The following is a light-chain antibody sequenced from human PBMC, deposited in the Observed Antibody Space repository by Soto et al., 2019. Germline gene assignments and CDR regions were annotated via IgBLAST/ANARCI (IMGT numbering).Light chain of an antibody. CDR3: QTWGTGITV. Sequence: QPVLTQSPSASASPGASVKLTCTLSSGHSSYAIAWHQQQPEKGPRYLMKLNGDGSHSKGDGIPDRFSGSSSGTERYLTISSLQSEDEADYYCQTWGTGITVFGGGTQLTVL. CDR1: SGHSSYA. V-gene: IGLV4-69*01. CDR2: LNGDGSH. J-gene: IGLJ7*01.